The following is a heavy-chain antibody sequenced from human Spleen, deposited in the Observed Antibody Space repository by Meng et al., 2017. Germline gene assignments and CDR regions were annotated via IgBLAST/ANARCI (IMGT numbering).Heavy chain of an antibody. CDR2: IRSKANSYAT. Sequence: GGSLRLSCAASGFTFSGSAMHWVRQAPGKGLEWVGRIRSKANSYATAYAAAVKGRFTISRDDSKNTAYLQMNSLKTEDTAVYYCTRSTVTTSFDYWGQGTLVTVSS. CDR3: TRSTVTTSFDY. J-gene: IGHJ4*02. D-gene: IGHD4-17*01. CDR1: GFTFSGSA. V-gene: IGHV3-73*01.